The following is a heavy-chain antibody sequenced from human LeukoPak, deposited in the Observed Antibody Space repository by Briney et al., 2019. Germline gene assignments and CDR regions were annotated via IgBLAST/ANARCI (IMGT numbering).Heavy chain of an antibody. V-gene: IGHV1-3*01. CDR3: ASAGGYGDYVLDY. Sequence: APGXXXEWMGWINAGNGNTKYSQKFQGRVTITRDTSASTAYMELSSLRSEDTAVYYCASAGGYGDYVLDYWGQGTLVTVSS. D-gene: IGHD4-17*01. J-gene: IGHJ4*02. CDR2: INAGNGNT.